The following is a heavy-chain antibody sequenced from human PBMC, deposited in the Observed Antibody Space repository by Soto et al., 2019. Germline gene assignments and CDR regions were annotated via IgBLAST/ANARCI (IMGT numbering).Heavy chain of an antibody. J-gene: IGHJ4*02. CDR2: IYYSGST. D-gene: IGHD4-4*01. V-gene: IGHV4-39*01. Sequence: PSETLSLTCTVSGGSISSSSYYWGWIRQPPGKGLEWIGSIYYSGSTYYNPSLKSRVTISVDTSKNQFSLKLSSVTAADTAVYYCARNADDYSIDYWGQGTLVTV. CDR1: GGSISSSSYY. CDR3: ARNADDYSIDY.